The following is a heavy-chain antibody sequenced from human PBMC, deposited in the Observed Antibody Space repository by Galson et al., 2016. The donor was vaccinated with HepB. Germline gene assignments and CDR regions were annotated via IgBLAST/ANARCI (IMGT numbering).Heavy chain of an antibody. V-gene: IGHV4-39*01. CDR1: GGSMNSPSCY. CDR2: IYYSGRT. J-gene: IGHJ5*02. Sequence: SETLSLTCDVSGGSMNSPSCYWAWIRQPPGKGLECLGTIYYSGRTDYNPSLKSRLTISIDTTNNQFALRVSSVTAADTAVYFCARRVGEANWFDTWGQGTLVAVSS. CDR3: ARRVGEANWFDT.